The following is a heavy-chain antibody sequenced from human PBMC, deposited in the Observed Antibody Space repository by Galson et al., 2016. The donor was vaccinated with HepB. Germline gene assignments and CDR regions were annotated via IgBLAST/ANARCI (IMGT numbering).Heavy chain of an antibody. CDR3: ARAPTSITTFGVIYSGNWFDP. CDR1: GGTFSSYA. Sequence: SVKVSCKASGGTFSSYAISWVRQAPGQGLEWMGAIIPITRTSDYAQKFQGRVTITADESTGTVYMELSSLTFDDTAVYYCARAPTSITTFGVIYSGNWFDPWGQGTLVTVSS. J-gene: IGHJ5*02. CDR2: IIPITRTS. D-gene: IGHD3-3*01. V-gene: IGHV1-69*13.